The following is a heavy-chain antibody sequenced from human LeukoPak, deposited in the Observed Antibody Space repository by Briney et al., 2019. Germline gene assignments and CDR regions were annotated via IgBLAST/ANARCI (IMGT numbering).Heavy chain of an antibody. J-gene: IGHJ6*03. CDR1: GFTFSSYA. CDR3: AKDGYDYYYYYMDV. D-gene: IGHD1-1*01. V-gene: IGHV3-23*01. Sequence: GGSLRLSCAASGFTFSSYAMSWVRQAPGRGLEWVSAISGSGGTTYYADSVKGRFTISRDNSKNTLYLQMNSLRAEDTAVYYCAKDGYDYYYYYMDVWGRGTAVTVSS. CDR2: ISGSGGTT.